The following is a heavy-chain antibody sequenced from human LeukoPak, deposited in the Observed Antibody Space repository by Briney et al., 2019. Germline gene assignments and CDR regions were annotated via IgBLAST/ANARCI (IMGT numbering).Heavy chain of an antibody. J-gene: IGHJ4*02. D-gene: IGHD6-19*01. Sequence: GEYLKISCQGSGYSFNTYWIGWVRQMPGKGLECMGIIYPGDSEVRYSPSFQGQVTISADKSISTAYLQWSSLKASHSAMYYCARQVGHWLTHWGQGTLVTVSS. CDR2: IYPGDSEV. V-gene: IGHV5-51*01. CDR1: GYSFNTYW. CDR3: ARQVGHWLTH.